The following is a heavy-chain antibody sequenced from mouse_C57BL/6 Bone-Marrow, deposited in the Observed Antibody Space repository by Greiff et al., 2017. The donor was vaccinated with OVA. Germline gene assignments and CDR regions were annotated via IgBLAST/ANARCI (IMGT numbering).Heavy chain of an antibody. Sequence: EVQLVESGPGLVKPSQSLSLTCSVTGYSITSGYYWNWIRQFPGNKLEWMGYISYDGSNNYNPSLKNRISITRDTSKNQFFLKLHSVTTEDTATYYFAMDYDYAGDWYFDVWGTGTTVTVSS. CDR3: AMDYDYAGDWYFDV. V-gene: IGHV3-6*01. CDR2: ISYDGSN. CDR1: GYSITSGYY. D-gene: IGHD2-4*01. J-gene: IGHJ1*03.